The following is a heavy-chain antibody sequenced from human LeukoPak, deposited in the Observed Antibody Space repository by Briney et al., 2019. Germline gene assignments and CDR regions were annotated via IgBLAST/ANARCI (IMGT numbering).Heavy chain of an antibody. CDR3: AKDHYDFWSGYQYYFGY. Sequence: GGSLRLSCAASGTYWMHWVRQAPGKGLVWVSHIHSDGSWTGYADSVKGRFTISRDNSKNTLYLQMNSLRAEDTAVYYCAKDHYDFWSGYQYYFGYWGQGTLVTVSS. CDR1: GTYW. V-gene: IGHV3-74*01. D-gene: IGHD3-3*01. CDR2: IHSDGSWT. J-gene: IGHJ4*02.